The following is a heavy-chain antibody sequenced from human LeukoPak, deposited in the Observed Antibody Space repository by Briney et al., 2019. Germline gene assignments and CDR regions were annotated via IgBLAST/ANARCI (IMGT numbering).Heavy chain of an antibody. CDR2: INSDGRWT. V-gene: IGHV3-74*01. Sequence: GSLRLSCAASGNYWMHWVRQVPGKGLVWVSHINSDGRWTSYADSVKGRFTISKDNAKNSLYLQMNSLRAEDTAVYYCARSRITILGVVITKYYFDYWGQGTLVTVSS. CDR3: ARSRITILGVVITKYYFDY. J-gene: IGHJ4*02. CDR1: GNYW. D-gene: IGHD3-3*01.